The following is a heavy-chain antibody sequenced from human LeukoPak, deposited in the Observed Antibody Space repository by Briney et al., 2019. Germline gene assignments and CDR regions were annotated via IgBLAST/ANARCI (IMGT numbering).Heavy chain of an antibody. J-gene: IGHJ4*02. V-gene: IGHV4-61*01. CDR2: IFYSGST. Sequence: KPSETLSLTCTVSGGSVSSGSYYWSWIRQPPGKGLEWVGYIFYSGSTNYNPSLKSRVTMSIDTSKNQFSLKLSSVTAADTAVYYCARASTSCCYDYWGQGTLVTVSS. D-gene: IGHD2-2*01. CDR1: GGSVSSGSYY. CDR3: ARASTSCCYDY.